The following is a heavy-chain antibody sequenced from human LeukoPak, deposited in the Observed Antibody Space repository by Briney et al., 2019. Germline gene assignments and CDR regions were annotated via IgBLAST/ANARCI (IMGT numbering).Heavy chain of an antibody. CDR1: GYTFTGYY. D-gene: IGHD3-10*01. J-gene: IGHJ5*02. CDR2: INPNSGGT. V-gene: IGHV1-2*02. CDR3: ARIYGSGSYNWFDP. Sequence: GASVKVSCKASGYTFTGYYMHWVRQAPGQGLEWMGWINPNSGGTNYAQKFQGRVTMTRDTSISTAYMELSRLRSDDTAVYYCARIYGSGSYNWFDPWGRGTLVTVSS.